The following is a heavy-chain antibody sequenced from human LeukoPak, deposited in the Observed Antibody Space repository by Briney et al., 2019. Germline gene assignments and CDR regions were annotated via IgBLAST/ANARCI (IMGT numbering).Heavy chain of an antibody. J-gene: IGHJ6*02. CDR2: IYYGGST. CDR1: GGSISSSSYY. V-gene: IGHV4-39*01. D-gene: IGHD2-8*01. CDR3: ARGHVGSYAYYYYYGMDV. Sequence: PSETLSLTCTVSGGSISSSSYYWGWIRQPPGKGLEWIGSIYYGGSTYHNPSLKSRVTISVDTSKNQFSLKLSSVTAADTAVYYCARGHVGSYAYYYYYGMDVWGQGTTVTVSS.